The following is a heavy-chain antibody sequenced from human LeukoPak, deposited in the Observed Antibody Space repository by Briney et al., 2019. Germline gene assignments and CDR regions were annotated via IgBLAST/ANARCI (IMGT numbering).Heavy chain of an antibody. CDR2: ISSSSSYI. CDR1: GFTFSSYS. D-gene: IGHD1-7*01. V-gene: IGHV3-21*01. Sequence: GGSLRLSCAASGFTFSSYSMNWVRQAPGKGLEWVSSISSSSSYIYYADSVKGRFTISRANAKNSLYLQMNSLRAEDTAVYYRARGLTGTGTTGTDYWGQGTLVTVSS. J-gene: IGHJ4*02. CDR3: ARGLTGTGTTGTDY.